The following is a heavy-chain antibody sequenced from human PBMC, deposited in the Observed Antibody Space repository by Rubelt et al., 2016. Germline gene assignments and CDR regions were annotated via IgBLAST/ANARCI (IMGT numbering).Heavy chain of an antibody. V-gene: IGHV7-4-1*02. CDR3: ARVIAAAGRDGNYFDY. Sequence: QVQLVQSGAEVKKPGASVKVSCKSSGYTFTSYGISWVRQAPGQGLEWMGWINTNTGNPTYAQGFTGRLVCSLDTSVSTAYRQISSLKAEDTAVYYCARVIAAAGRDGNYFDYWGQGTLVTVSS. CDR2: INTNTGNP. J-gene: IGHJ4*02. D-gene: IGHD6-13*01. CDR1: GYTFTSYG.